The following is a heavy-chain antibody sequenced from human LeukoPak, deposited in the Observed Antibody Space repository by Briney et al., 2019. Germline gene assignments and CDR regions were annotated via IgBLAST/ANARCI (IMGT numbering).Heavy chain of an antibody. CDR1: GGSFSGYY. V-gene: IGHV4-34*01. CDR3: ARDRDSGDYTAAPGDY. D-gene: IGHD4-17*01. CDR2: INHSGST. Sequence: PSETLSLTCAVYGGSFSGYYWSWIRQPPGKGLEWIGEINHSGSTNYNPSLKSRVTISVDTSKNQFSLKLSSVTAADTAVYYCARDRDSGDYTAAPGDYWGQGTLVTVSS. J-gene: IGHJ4*02.